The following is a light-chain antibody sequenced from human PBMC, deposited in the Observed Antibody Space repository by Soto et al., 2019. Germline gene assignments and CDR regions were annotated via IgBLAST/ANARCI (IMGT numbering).Light chain of an antibody. Sequence: QSVLTQPASVSGSPGQSITISCTGTSSDIGSQNFVSWHQQRPGKSPKFIIYGVTNRPSGVSNRFSGSKSGNTASLPISGLQADDEADYYCSSYSSSYTWVFGGGTKLTVL. CDR1: SSDIGSQNF. V-gene: IGLV2-14*01. CDR2: GVT. CDR3: SSYSSSYTWV. J-gene: IGLJ3*02.